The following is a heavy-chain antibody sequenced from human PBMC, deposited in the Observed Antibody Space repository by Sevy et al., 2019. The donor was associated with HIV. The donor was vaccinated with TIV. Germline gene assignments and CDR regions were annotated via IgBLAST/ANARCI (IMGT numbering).Heavy chain of an antibody. J-gene: IGHJ4*02. V-gene: IGHV3-7*03. CDR3: ARSWDYWGQMGY. D-gene: IGHD7-27*01. CDR2: IKQDGSDK. Sequence: GGSLRLSCAASGFTFYNYWMTWVRQAPGKGLEWVANIKQDGSDKYYMESVKGRFNISRDNTKNSLYLQLNSLRAEDTAVYYCARSWDYWGQMGYWGQGTLVTVSS. CDR1: GFTFYNYW.